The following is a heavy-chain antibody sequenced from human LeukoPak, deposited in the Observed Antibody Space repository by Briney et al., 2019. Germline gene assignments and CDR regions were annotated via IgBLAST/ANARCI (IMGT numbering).Heavy chain of an antibody. CDR1: GVSISASSNY. D-gene: IGHD2-21*01. CDR3: ARRDYRAWFGP. J-gene: IGHJ5*02. CDR2: VYYTGSI. V-gene: IGHV4-39*01. Sequence: PSETLSLTCRVSGVSISASSNYWARVRQPPGKGLDWIGSVYYTGSIRYNTSLKSRAIISDDTYNNDLFLTLSSVTAPDTAFYYCARRDYRAWFGPGGQGILVTV.